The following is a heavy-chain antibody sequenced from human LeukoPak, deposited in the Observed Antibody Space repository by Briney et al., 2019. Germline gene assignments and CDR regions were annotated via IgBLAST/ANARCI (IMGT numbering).Heavy chain of an antibody. Sequence: RPGGSLRLSCAASGFTFSSYGMHWVRQAPGKGLEWVAVISYEGSNKYYADSVKGRFTISRDNSKNTLYLQMNSLRAEDTAVYYCAKDLNAGYCSGGSCYAPFDYWGQGTLVTVSS. J-gene: IGHJ4*02. CDR1: GFTFSSYG. CDR3: AKDLNAGYCSGGSCYAPFDY. CDR2: ISYEGSNK. V-gene: IGHV3-30*18. D-gene: IGHD2-15*01.